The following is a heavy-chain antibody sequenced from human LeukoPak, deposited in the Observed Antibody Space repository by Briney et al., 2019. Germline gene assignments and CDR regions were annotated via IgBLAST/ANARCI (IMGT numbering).Heavy chain of an antibody. J-gene: IGHJ3*02. Sequence: PGGSLRLSCAASGFTFSSYGMHWVRQAPGKWLEWVAFIRYDGSNRYYADSVKGRFTISRDNSKNTLYLQMNSLRAEDTAVYYCAKDVVKVRFLEWPIWGQGTMVTVSS. CDR1: GFTFSSYG. V-gene: IGHV3-30*02. D-gene: IGHD3-3*01. CDR2: IRYDGSNR. CDR3: AKDVVKVRFLEWPI.